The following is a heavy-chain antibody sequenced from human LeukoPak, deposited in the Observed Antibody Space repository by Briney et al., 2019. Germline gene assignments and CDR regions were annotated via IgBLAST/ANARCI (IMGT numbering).Heavy chain of an antibody. D-gene: IGHD6-19*01. CDR1: GFMFSDSA. CDR2: IWYDGSNK. CDR3: ARGDTYSSGWRFDY. J-gene: IGHJ4*02. V-gene: IGHV3-33*08. Sequence: PGTSLRLSCATSGFMFSDSAFHWVRQAPGKGLEWVAVIWYDGSNKYYADSVKGRFTISRDNSKNTLYLQMNSLRAEDTAVYYCARGDTYSSGWRFDYWGQGTLVTVSS.